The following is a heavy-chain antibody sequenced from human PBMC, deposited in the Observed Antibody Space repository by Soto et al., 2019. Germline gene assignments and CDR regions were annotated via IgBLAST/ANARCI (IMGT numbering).Heavy chain of an antibody. Sequence: QVQLVQSGAEVKKPGSSVKVSCKASGGVFSNHALTWVRQALGQRLEWLGGIVPAFATPNYAPKLQGRVTVTAVESTQTGYMELGSLTSEDTAVYYCARGSHYLSTGYYFDTWGQGTLVSVSS. D-gene: IGHD3-22*01. CDR2: IVPAFATP. J-gene: IGHJ5*02. V-gene: IGHV1-69*01. CDR1: GGVFSNHA. CDR3: ARGSHYLSTGYYFDT.